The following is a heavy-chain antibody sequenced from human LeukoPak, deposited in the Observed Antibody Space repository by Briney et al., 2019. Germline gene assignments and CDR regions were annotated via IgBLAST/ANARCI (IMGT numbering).Heavy chain of an antibody. CDR2: IFYSGST. V-gene: IGHV4-59*01. J-gene: IGHJ4*02. CDR1: GGSISGYY. CDR3: ARGNGDSYFDY. Sequence: SETLSLTCTVSGGSISGYYWSWIRQPPGKGLEWIGYIFYSGSTNYIPSLKSRVTISLDASKNQFSLKLSSVTAADTAVYYCARGNGDSYFDYWGQGTLVTVSS. D-gene: IGHD4-17*01.